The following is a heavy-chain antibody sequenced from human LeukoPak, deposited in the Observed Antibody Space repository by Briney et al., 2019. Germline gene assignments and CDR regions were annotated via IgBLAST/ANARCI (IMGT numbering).Heavy chain of an antibody. D-gene: IGHD3-16*01. CDR3: ARDQAGVLGHAFDI. J-gene: IGHJ3*02. Sequence: ASVKVSCKASGYTFTSYGISWVRQAPGQGLEWMGIINPSGGSTSYAQKFQGRVTMTRDTSTSTVYMELSSLRSEDTAVYYCARDQAGVLGHAFDIWGQGTMVTVSS. V-gene: IGHV1-46*01. CDR1: GYTFTSYG. CDR2: INPSGGST.